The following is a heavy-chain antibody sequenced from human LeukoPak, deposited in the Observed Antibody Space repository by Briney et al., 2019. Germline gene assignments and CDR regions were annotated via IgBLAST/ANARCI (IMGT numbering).Heavy chain of an antibody. CDR2: IYTSGST. CDR1: GGSISSGSYY. CDR3: AREFMYYDILTGYYPIAFDI. V-gene: IGHV4-61*02. Sequence: SETLSLTCSVSGGSISSGSYYWSWIRQPAGKGLEWIGRIYTSGSTNYNPSLKSRVTISVDTSKNQFSLKLSSVTAADTAVYYCAREFMYYDILTGYYPIAFDIWGQGTMVTVSS. D-gene: IGHD3-9*01. J-gene: IGHJ3*02.